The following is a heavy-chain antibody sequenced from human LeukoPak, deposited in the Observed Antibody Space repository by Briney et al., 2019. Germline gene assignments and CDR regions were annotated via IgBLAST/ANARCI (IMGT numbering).Heavy chain of an antibody. D-gene: IGHD4-17*01. Sequence: GGSLRLSCAASGFTFTSYAMSWVRQAPGKGLEWVSAVSPSGDNTYYADSVKGRFTISRDNSKNTLYLQINSLRAEDTAVYYCAKRATTVTTLDSWGQGTLVTVSS. CDR2: VSPSGDNT. J-gene: IGHJ4*02. V-gene: IGHV3-23*01. CDR1: GFTFTSYA. CDR3: AKRATTVTTLDS.